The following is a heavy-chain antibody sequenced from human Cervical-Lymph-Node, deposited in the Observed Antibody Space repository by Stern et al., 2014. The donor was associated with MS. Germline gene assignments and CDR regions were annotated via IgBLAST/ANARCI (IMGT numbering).Heavy chain of an antibody. J-gene: IGHJ4*02. CDR3: ARGAGNWNYPAHFDS. Sequence: QDQLVQSGGEVKKPGASVRVSCKTSGYIFTNFGVNWVRQAPGQGLQWMGSISGYIGNTNYAPELQGRVSMTTDTSTSTAYMELTSLRSDDTAVYFCARGAGNWNYPAHFDSWGQGTLVTVSS. D-gene: IGHD1-7*01. CDR2: ISGYIGNT. V-gene: IGHV1-18*01. CDR1: GYIFTNFG.